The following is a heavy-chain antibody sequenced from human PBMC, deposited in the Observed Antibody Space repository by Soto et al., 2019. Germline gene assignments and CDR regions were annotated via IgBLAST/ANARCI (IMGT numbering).Heavy chain of an antibody. V-gene: IGHV1-18*01. CDR3: ASDLGVALIDY. CDR2: ISAYRGNT. D-gene: IGHD6-19*01. Sequence: QVQLVQSGAEVKKPGASVKVSCKASGYSFTSYGISWVRQAPGQGLEWVGWISAYRGNTTYAQKLQGRVTMTADTATSKAYMELRSLGSEDTAVCSCASDLGVALIDYWGQGTLVTVSS. CDR1: GYSFTSYG. J-gene: IGHJ4*02.